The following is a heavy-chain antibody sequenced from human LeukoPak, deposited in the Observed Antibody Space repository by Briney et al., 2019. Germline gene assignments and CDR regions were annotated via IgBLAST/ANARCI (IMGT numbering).Heavy chain of an antibody. J-gene: IGHJ4*02. CDR3: ARRQYSGYDFDF. CDR2: IYPRDSDT. V-gene: IGHV5-51*01. D-gene: IGHD5-12*01. CDR1: GYLFTNYW. Sequence: GESLKISFKAPGYLFTNYWIGWVRPMPGKGLEWMGIIYPRDSDTRYSPSFQGQVTVSADKSISTAYLQWNTLEASDTAMYYCARRQYSGYDFDFWGQGTLVTVSS.